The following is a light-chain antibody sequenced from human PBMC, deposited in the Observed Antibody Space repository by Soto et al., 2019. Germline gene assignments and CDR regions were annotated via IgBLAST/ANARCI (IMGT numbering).Light chain of an antibody. CDR1: QSVSSTY. CDR3: QQYGNSPWT. V-gene: IGKV3-20*01. J-gene: IGKJ1*01. Sequence: EIVLTQSPGTLSLSPGERATLSCRASQSVSSTYLAWYQQKPGQAPRFLIYGASSRATGIPDRFSGGGSGTDFTLIISRLEPEDFAVYYCQQYGNSPWTFGQGTKVDIK. CDR2: GAS.